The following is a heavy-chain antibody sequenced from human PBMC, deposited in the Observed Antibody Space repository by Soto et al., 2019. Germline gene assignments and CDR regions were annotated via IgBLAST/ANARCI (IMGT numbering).Heavy chain of an antibody. CDR3: AKDPPACYGRGFEV. J-gene: IGHJ3*01. V-gene: IGHV3-23*01. CDR1: GFIFKNFA. Sequence: VQLLDSGGGLVQPEGSLRLSCAASGFIFKNFALNWVRQAPGKGPEWLASIIGSGGSTYYADSVKGRFTISRDNSTNTLFLQMKRLRVDDTAKYYCAKDPPACYGRGFEVWGQGTVVTVSS. D-gene: IGHD5-18*01. CDR2: IIGSGGST.